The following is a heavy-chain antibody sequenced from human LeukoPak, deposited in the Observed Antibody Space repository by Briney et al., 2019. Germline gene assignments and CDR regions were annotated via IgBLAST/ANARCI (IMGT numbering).Heavy chain of an antibody. CDR1: GFTLSSYW. V-gene: IGHV3-74*01. Sequence: PGGSLRLSCAASGFTLSSYWMNWVRQAPGKGLVWVSRIASDGSSTTYAGSVKGRFSISRDNAKNTLYLQMTSLRVEDTAVYYCARGRPHGNDYWGQGTLVTVSS. D-gene: IGHD4-23*01. CDR2: IASDGSST. J-gene: IGHJ4*02. CDR3: ARGRPHGNDY.